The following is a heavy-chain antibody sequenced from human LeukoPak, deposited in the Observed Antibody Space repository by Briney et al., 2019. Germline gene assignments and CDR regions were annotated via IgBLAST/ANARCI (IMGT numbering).Heavy chain of an antibody. V-gene: IGHV4-59*01. Sequence: PSETLSLTCTVSVGSISSSYWTWIRQPPGKGREWIGYIYYSGSTNYNPSLKSRVTISVDTSKNQFSLKLSSVTAADTAVYYCARTYSGSYLSWFDPWGQGTLVTVSS. J-gene: IGHJ5*02. CDR3: ARTYSGSYLSWFDP. CDR2: IYYSGST. CDR1: VGSISSSY. D-gene: IGHD1-26*01.